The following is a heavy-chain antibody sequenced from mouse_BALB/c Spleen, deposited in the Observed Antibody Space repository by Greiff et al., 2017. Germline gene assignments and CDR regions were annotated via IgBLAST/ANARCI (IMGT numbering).Heavy chain of an antibody. Sequence: EVQLVESGPSLVKPSQTLSLTCSVTGDSITSGYWNWIRKFPGNKLEYMGYISYSGSTYYNPSLKSRISITRDTSKNQYYLQLNSVTTEDTATYYCARLGWDEGFFDYWGQGTTLTVSS. CDR3: ARLGWDEGFFDY. J-gene: IGHJ2*01. V-gene: IGHV3-8*02. D-gene: IGHD4-1*01. CDR2: ISYSGST. CDR1: GDSITSGY.